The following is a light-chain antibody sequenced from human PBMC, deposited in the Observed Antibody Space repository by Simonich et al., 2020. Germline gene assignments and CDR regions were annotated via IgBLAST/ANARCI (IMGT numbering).Light chain of an antibody. CDR3: QSYDSSLSGWV. Sequence: QSVLTQPPSVSGAPGQRVTISCTGSSSNIGAGYDVHWYQQLPGTAPKLLSYGNSNRPSGVPDRFSGSKSGTSASRAITGLQAEDEADYYCQSYDSSLSGWVFGGGTKLTVL. V-gene: IGLV1-40*01. CDR2: GNS. CDR1: SSNIGAGYD. J-gene: IGLJ3*02.